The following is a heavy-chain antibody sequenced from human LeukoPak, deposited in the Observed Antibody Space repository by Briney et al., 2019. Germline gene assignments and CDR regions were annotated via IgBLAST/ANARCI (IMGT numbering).Heavy chain of an antibody. J-gene: IGHJ6*02. V-gene: IGHV3-11*01. CDR2: ISSSGSTI. Sequence: GGSLRLSCAASGFTFSDYYMSWIRQAPGKGLEWVSYISSSGSTIYYADSVKGRFTISRDNAKNSLYLQMNSLRAEDTAVYYCARDDLTNFQTYYYGMDVWGQGTRSPSP. CDR1: GFTFSDYY. D-gene: IGHD1-1*01. CDR3: ARDDLTNFQTYYYGMDV.